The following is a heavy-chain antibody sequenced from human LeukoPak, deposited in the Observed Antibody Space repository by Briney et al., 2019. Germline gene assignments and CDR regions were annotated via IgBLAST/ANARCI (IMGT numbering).Heavy chain of an antibody. CDR3: ARTPFPMSHSSGYVDY. D-gene: IGHD3-22*01. CDR2: LCSSCSYI. Sequence: GGCPRLSCAAPGFTLRSYIIKWVRPAPGRGVGWVSSLCSSCSYIYYADSVKGRFTISRDNAKNSLYLQMNSLRAEDTAVYYCARTPFPMSHSSGYVDYWGQGTLVTVSS. CDR1: GFTLRSYI. V-gene: IGHV3-21*01. J-gene: IGHJ4*02.